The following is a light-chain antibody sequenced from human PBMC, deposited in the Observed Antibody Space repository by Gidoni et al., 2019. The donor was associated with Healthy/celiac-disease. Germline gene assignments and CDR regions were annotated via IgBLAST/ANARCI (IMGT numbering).Light chain of an antibody. J-gene: IGKJ5*01. CDR3: QQYNSYPIT. Sequence: DIQMTQSPSTLSASVGDRVTIPCRASQSISSWLAWYQQKPGKAPKILIYKASSLESWVPSSFSGSGSGTEFTLSISSLQPDDFATYYCQQYNSYPITFGQWTRLEIK. V-gene: IGKV1-5*03. CDR2: KAS. CDR1: QSISSW.